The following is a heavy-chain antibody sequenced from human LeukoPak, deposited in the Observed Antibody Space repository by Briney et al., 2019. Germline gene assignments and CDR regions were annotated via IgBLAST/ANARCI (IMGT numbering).Heavy chain of an antibody. J-gene: IGHJ2*01. CDR3: AGSAGSGAVAPRYFDL. D-gene: IGHD6-19*01. V-gene: IGHV3-7*04. CDR1: GFTFSSFA. CDR2: IKQNGSEK. Sequence: GGSLRLSCAASGFTFSSFAMNWVRQAPGKGLEWVANIKQNGSEKYYVDSVKGRFTISRDNAKNSLYLQMNSLRAEDTAVYYCAGSAGSGAVAPRYFDLWGRGTLVTVSS.